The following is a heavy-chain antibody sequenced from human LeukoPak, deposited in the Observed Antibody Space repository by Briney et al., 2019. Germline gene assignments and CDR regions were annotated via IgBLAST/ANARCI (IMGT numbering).Heavy chain of an antibody. CDR1: GFGFPYG. V-gene: IGHV3-23*01. Sequence: GGSLRLSCEASGFGFPYGMSWVRQAPGKGLEWVSGITNSGENTYYADSVKGRFTISRDNSKNVVYLQMNSLRAEDTAIYYCAKDDGWGRFYHWGQGTLVTVSS. CDR3: AKDDGWGRFYH. D-gene: IGHD3-10*01. J-gene: IGHJ1*01. CDR2: ITNSGENT.